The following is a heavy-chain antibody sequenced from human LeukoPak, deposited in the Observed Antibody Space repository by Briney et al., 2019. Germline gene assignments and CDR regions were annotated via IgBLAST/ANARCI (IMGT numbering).Heavy chain of an antibody. V-gene: IGHV3-23*01. CDR2: ISGSGGST. J-gene: IGHJ4*02. CDR1: GFTVSDNY. Sequence: GGSLRLSCAASGFTVSDNYMTWVRQAPGKGLEWVSAISGSGGSTYYADSVKGRFTISRDNSKNTLYLQMDSLRAEDTALYYCANRGSSQPTYYFDYWGQGTLVTVSS. CDR3: ANRGSSQPTYYFDY. D-gene: IGHD6-13*01.